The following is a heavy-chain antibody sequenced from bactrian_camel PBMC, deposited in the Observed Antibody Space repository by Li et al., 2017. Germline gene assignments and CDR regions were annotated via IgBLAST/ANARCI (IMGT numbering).Heavy chain of an antibody. Sequence: HVQLVESGGGSVQAGGSLRLSCSFDGYTYSSYCMGWFRQAPGKEREGVGVIESDGTTDYADSVKGRFTISRDDVKKVLYLQMNSLKSEDTARYYCVTFGDYGYDIGHWGQGTQVTVS. CDR2: IESDGTT. CDR1: GYTYSSYC. J-gene: IGHJ4*01. D-gene: IGHD4*01. V-gene: IGHV3S53*01. CDR3: VTFGDYGYDIGH.